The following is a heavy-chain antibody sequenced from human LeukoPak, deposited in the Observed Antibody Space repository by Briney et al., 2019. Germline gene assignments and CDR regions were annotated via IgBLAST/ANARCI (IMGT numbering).Heavy chain of an antibody. D-gene: IGHD5-18*01. CDR2: IYSSGST. V-gene: IGHV4-4*07. J-gene: IGHJ4*02. CDR3: ARGTGYCDGTGFDY. Sequence: PPEALSLTCTVSGGSISSYYWSWIRQPAGKGLEWIGRIYSSGSTNYNPSLKSRVTISVDTSKNQFSLKLSSVTAADTAVYYCARGTGYCDGTGFDYRGQGTLVTVSS. CDR1: GGSISSYY.